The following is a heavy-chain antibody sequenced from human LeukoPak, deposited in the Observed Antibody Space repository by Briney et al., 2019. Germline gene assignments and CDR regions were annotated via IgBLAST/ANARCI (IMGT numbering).Heavy chain of an antibody. V-gene: IGHV3-33*01. D-gene: IGHD1-26*01. CDR3: ARGYGSYSIDY. CDR1: GFTFSYSA. Sequence: GGSLRLSCTASGFTFSYSAMRWVRQAPGKGLEWVAVIWLDGSKKYYADSVKGRFTISRDNSKNSLHPRMNTLRAEDTAVYYCARGYGSYSIDYWGQGTLVTVSS. J-gene: IGHJ4*02. CDR2: IWLDGSKK.